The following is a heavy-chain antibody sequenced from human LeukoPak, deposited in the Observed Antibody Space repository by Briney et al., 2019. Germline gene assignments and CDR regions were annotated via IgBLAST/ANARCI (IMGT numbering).Heavy chain of an antibody. V-gene: IGHV4-30-4*08. CDR2: IYYSGST. J-gene: IGHJ5*02. CDR1: GGSISSGDYY. Sequence: SQTLSLTCTVSGGSISSGDYYWSWIRQPPGKGLEWIGYIYYSGSTYYNPSLKSRVTISVDTSKNQFSLKLSSVTAADTAVYYCARHRLAGLYPNWFDPWGQGTLVTVSS. CDR3: ARHRLAGLYPNWFDP. D-gene: IGHD2/OR15-2a*01.